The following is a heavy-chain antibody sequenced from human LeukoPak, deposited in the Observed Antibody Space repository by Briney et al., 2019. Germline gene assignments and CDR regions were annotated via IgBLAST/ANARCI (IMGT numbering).Heavy chain of an antibody. J-gene: IGHJ4*02. Sequence: GGSLRLSCTASGFTFSSYSMNWVRQAPGKGLEWVSYISSSGSTIYYADSVKGRFTISRDNAKNSLYLQMNSLRAEDTAVYYCARVGQQWLVLDWGQGTLVTVSS. D-gene: IGHD6-19*01. CDR3: ARVGQQWLVLD. V-gene: IGHV3-48*04. CDR2: ISSSGSTI. CDR1: GFTFSSYS.